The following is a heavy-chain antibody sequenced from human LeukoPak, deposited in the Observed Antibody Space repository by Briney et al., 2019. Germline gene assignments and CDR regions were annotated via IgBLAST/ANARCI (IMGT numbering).Heavy chain of an antibody. CDR1: GFTFTNNF. J-gene: IGHJ6*03. Sequence: PGGSLRLSCAASGFTFTNNFMSWVRQVPGKGLEWVANIKQDGSETTYADSVRGRFTIFRDNAKDSVYLQMNSLRAEDTAVYYCARESAATYDILRLSYYYMDVWGKGTTVTVSS. CDR3: ARESAATYDILRLSYYYMDV. D-gene: IGHD3-9*01. CDR2: IKQDGSET. V-gene: IGHV3-7*01.